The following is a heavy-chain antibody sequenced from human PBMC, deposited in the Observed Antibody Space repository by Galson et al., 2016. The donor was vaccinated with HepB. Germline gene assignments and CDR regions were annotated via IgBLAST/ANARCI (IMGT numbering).Heavy chain of an antibody. D-gene: IGHD5-18*01. CDR3: ARVTEEIEVFDY. J-gene: IGHJ4*02. CDR1: GYTFTNYG. V-gene: IGHV1-18*01. CDR2: ISGYNGNT. Sequence: SVKVSCKASGYTFTNYGITWVRQAPGQGLEWMGWISGYNGNTNYAQKFQGRVTMTTDTSTSTAYMELRSLRSDDTAVYYCARVTEEIEVFDYWAQGTLVIVSS.